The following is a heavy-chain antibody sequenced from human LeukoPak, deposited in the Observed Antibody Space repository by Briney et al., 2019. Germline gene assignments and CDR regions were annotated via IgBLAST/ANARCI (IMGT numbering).Heavy chain of an antibody. CDR3: ARFATIVIEAFDI. CDR2: IYYSGST. D-gene: IGHD2/OR15-2a*01. Sequence: PSETLSLTCTVSGGSISSYDWSWIRQPPGKGLEWVGDIYYSGSTNYNPSLKSRGTISLNTTKTQFSLKLTSVPAAATAVYYCARFATIVIEAFDIWGQGTMVTVSS. CDR1: GGSISSYD. V-gene: IGHV4-59*01. J-gene: IGHJ3*02.